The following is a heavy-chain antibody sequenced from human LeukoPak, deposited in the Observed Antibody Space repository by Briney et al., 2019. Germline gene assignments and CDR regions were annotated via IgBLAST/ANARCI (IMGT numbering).Heavy chain of an antibody. D-gene: IGHD3-22*01. CDR3: ARGPLRYYYDSSGDDY. CDR1: GYTLTELS. Sequence: ASVKVSCKVSGYTLTELSMHWVRQAPGKGLEWMGGFDPEDGETIYAQKFQGRVTMTEDTSTDTAYMELSSLRSDDTAVYYCARGPLRYYYDSSGDDYWGQGTLVTVSS. J-gene: IGHJ4*02. CDR2: FDPEDGET. V-gene: IGHV1-24*01.